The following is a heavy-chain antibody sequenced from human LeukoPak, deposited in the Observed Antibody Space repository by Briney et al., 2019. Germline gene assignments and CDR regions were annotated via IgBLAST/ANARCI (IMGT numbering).Heavy chain of an antibody. CDR3: AREDRLRLGAPSGNWFDP. J-gene: IGHJ5*02. V-gene: IGHV1-2*02. D-gene: IGHD3-16*01. Sequence: GASVKVSCKASGYTFTGYYMHWVRQAPGQGLEWMGWINPNSGGTNYAQKFQGRVTMTRDTSISTAHMELSRLRSDDTAVYYCAREDRLRLGAPSGNWFDPWGQGTLVTVSS. CDR2: INPNSGGT. CDR1: GYTFTGYY.